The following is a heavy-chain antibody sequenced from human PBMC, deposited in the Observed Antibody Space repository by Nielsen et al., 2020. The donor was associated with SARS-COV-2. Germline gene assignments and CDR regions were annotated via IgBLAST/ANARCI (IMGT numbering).Heavy chain of an antibody. Sequence: SQTLSLTCAVSGGSITTYYWHWSRQSPGKGLEWIGYIYYSGNTNYNPSLKSRVTISVEKSKNQYSLKLSSVTAADTAVYYCARDDDNWGSLAYWVQGTLVPVSS. CDR1: GGSITTYY. CDR2: IYYSGNT. CDR3: ARDDDNWGSLAY. V-gene: IGHV4-59*13. J-gene: IGHJ4*02. D-gene: IGHD7-27*01.